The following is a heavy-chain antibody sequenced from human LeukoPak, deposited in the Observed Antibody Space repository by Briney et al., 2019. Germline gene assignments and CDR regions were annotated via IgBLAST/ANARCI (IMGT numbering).Heavy chain of an antibody. Sequence: SETLSLTCSVSGYDSISTYYWNWIRQPPGKGLEWIGQIFYKGNTNYNPSLESRVTMSVDTSKNEFSLKLKSVTAADTAVYYCARDVVVLRFLEWSGNWFDPWGQGTLVTVSS. CDR2: IFYKGNT. V-gene: IGHV4-59*01. CDR3: ARDVVVLRFLEWSGNWFDP. CDR1: GYDSISTYY. D-gene: IGHD3-3*01. J-gene: IGHJ5*02.